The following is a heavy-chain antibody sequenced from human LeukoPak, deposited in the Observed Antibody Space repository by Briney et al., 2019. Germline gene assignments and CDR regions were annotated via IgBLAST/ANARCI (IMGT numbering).Heavy chain of an antibody. CDR2: ISYDGGNK. V-gene: IGHV3-30-3*01. Sequence: GGSLRLSCAASGLTFSIYAMHCVRQAPGRGLEWVEFISYDGGNKFYEDSVKGRFTISRDNSKNTLYLQMNSLSAEDTAVYYCARDFSAALVWYFALWGRGTLVTVSS. CDR1: GLTFSIYA. J-gene: IGHJ2*01. D-gene: IGHD6-13*01. CDR3: ARDFSAALVWYFAL.